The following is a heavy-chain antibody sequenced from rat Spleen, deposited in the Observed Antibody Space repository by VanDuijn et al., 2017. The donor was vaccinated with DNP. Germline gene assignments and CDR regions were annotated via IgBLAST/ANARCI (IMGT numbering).Heavy chain of an antibody. CDR2: ISYSGNT. CDR1: GYSITSNY. Sequence: EVQLQESGSGLVKPSQSLSLTCSVTGYSITSNYWGWIRKFPGNKMEYIGHISYSGNTNYNPSLKSRISITRDTSKNHFFLHLNSVTTEDTATYYCARSTRYFDYWGQGVMVTVSS. CDR3: ARSTRYFDY. V-gene: IGHV3-1*01. D-gene: IGHD1-7*01. J-gene: IGHJ2*01.